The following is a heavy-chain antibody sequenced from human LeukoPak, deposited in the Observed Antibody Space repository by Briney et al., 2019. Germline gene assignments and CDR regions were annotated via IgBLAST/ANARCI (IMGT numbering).Heavy chain of an antibody. J-gene: IGHJ4*02. V-gene: IGHV4-31*03. CDR3: ATAQDGLNLDY. CDR1: GGSISSGGYY. CDR2: IYYSGST. Sequence: SETLSLTCTVSGGSISSGGYYWSWIRQHPRKGLEWIGYIYYSGSTYYNPSLKSRVTISVDTSKNQFSLKLSSVTAADTAVYYCATAQDGLNLDYWGQGTLVTVSS. D-gene: IGHD4-17*01.